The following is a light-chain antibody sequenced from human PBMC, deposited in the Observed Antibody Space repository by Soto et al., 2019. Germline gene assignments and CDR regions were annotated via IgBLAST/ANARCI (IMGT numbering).Light chain of an antibody. Sequence: QSALTQPRSVSGSPGQSVTISCTGTSSDVGGYNYVSWYQQYPGKAPKLVIYDVSKRPSGVPDRFSGSKSGDTASLTISGLQAEDDADYYCCSYAGTYSRLFGGGTKVTVL. J-gene: IGLJ3*02. CDR2: DVS. V-gene: IGLV2-11*01. CDR3: CSYAGTYSRL. CDR1: SSDVGGYNY.